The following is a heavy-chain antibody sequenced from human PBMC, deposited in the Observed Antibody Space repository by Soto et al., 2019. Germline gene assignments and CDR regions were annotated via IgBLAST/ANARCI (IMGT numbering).Heavy chain of an antibody. CDR3: ARVPATAAFD. V-gene: IGHV4-59*01. D-gene: IGHD2-21*02. Sequence: PSETLSLTCTVSGGPIISYYWSWIRQPPGKGLEWIGYIYSSGNTNYNPSLKSRVTISVDTSTKQFSLKLTSVTAADTAVYYCARVPATAAFDWGQGILVTVSS. CDR1: GGPIISYY. J-gene: IGHJ4*02. CDR2: IYSSGNT.